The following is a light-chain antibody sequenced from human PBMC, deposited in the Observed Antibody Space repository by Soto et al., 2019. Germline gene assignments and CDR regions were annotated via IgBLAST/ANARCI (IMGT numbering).Light chain of an antibody. V-gene: IGLV6-57*04. Sequence: NFMLTQPHSVSESPGKTVTFSCTRSSGSIDSNYVQWYQQRPDSAPTIVISEDNQRAYGVPGRFSGSIDTSSNSASLTISGVKTEDEADYYCQSYSGTNVVFGGGTKVTVL. CDR2: EDN. CDR3: QSYSGTNVV. CDR1: SGSIDSNY. J-gene: IGLJ2*01.